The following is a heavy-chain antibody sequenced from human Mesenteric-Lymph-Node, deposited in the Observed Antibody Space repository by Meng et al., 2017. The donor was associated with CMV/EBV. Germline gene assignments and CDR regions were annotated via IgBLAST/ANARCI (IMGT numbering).Heavy chain of an antibody. Sequence: LHCTVSGASLTSGNFFWSWIRQPPGKGLEWIGCIFHTGTTNYNPSLKSRVTMSVDTSKNQFSLKLSSVTAADTAVHYCARHRGDLFFWGQGTLVTVSS. V-gene: IGHV4-61*01. D-gene: IGHD3-10*01. CDR3: ARHRGDLFF. J-gene: IGHJ4*02. CDR2: IFHTGTT. CDR1: GASLTSGNFF.